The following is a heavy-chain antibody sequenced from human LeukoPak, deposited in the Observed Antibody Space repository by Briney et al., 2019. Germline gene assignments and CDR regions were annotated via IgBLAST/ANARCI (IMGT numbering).Heavy chain of an antibody. CDR3: AKAGCSSTSCYEDY. D-gene: IGHD2-2*01. CDR2: ISGSGGST. J-gene: IGHJ4*02. V-gene: IGHV3-23*01. CDR1: GFTFSSYW. Sequence: GGSLRLSCAASGFTFSSYWMNWVRQAPGKGLEWVSAISGSGGSTYYADSVKGRFTISRDNSKNTLYLQMNSLRAEDTAVYYCAKAGCSSTSCYEDYWGQGTLVTVSS.